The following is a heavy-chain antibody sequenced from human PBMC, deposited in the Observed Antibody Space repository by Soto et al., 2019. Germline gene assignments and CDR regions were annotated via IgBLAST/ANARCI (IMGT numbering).Heavy chain of an antibody. CDR2: INSDASST. J-gene: IGHJ4*02. CDR3: ASGLLEHSSSWYDY. D-gene: IGHD6-13*01. CDR1: AFTFSTHW. Sequence: EVQLVESGGGLVQPGGSLRLSCTASAFTFSTHWMHWVRQAPGKGLVWVSRINSDASSTDYADSVRGRFTISRDRAKNTLYLQMTSLRAEDTAVYYCASGLLEHSSSWYDYWGQGTLVTVSS. V-gene: IGHV3-74*01.